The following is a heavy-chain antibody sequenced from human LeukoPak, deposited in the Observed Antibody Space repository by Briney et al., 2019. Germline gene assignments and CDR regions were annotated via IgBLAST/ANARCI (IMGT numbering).Heavy chain of an antibody. CDR3: ARVYFPNWNKHIFDY. Sequence: GGSLRLSCAASGFTFSSYDMHWVRQATGKGLEWVSAIGTAGDTYYPGSVKGRFTISRENAKNSLYLQMNSLRAGDTAVYYCARVYFPNWNKHIFDYWGQGTLVTVSS. V-gene: IGHV3-13*01. D-gene: IGHD1/OR15-1a*01. J-gene: IGHJ4*02. CDR2: IGTAGDT. CDR1: GFTFSSYD.